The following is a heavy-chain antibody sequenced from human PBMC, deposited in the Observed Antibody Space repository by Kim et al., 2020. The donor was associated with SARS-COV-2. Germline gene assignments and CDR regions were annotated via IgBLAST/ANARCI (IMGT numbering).Heavy chain of an antibody. CDR3: AKRKGGVGSGFMDV. D-gene: IGHD1-26*01. CDR2: ISNDGFAA. CDR1: GFTFSSYD. J-gene: IGHJ6*02. V-gene: IGHV3-23*01. Sequence: GGSLRLSCAASGFTFSSYDMNWVRQAPGKGLEWVSAISNDGFAAYYADSVKGRFTVSRDNSKNTLYLQMNDLRAEDTATYYCAKRKGGVGSGFMDVWGQGTTVTVSS.